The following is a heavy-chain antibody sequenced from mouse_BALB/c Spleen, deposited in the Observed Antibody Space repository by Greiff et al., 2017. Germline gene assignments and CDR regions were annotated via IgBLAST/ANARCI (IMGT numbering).Heavy chain of an antibody. CDR2: ISTYYGDA. V-gene: IGHV1S137*01. Sequence: QVQLQQSGAELVRPGVSVKISCKGSGYTFTDYAMHWVKQSHAKSLEWIGVISTYYGDASYNQKFKGKATMTVDKSSSTAYMELARLTSEDSAIYYCARDYGSSYAMDYWGQGTSVTVSS. J-gene: IGHJ4*01. CDR1: GYTFTDYA. CDR3: ARDYGSSYAMDY. D-gene: IGHD1-1*01.